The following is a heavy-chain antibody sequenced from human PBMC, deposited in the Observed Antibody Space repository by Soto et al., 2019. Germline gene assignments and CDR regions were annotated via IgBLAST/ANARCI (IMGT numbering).Heavy chain of an antibody. J-gene: IGHJ4*02. CDR3: ARGRGWRDY. V-gene: IGHV1-8*01. D-gene: IGHD6-19*01. CDR1: GYTFTSYD. Sequence: QVQLVQSGAEVKKPGASVKVSCKASGYTFTSYDINWVRQAAGQGLEWMGWINLNSGDTDSAQKFQCRLTMTRDTSISTAYMELSSLTSEDKAGYYCARGRGWRDYWGQGNLVTVSS. CDR2: INLNSGDT.